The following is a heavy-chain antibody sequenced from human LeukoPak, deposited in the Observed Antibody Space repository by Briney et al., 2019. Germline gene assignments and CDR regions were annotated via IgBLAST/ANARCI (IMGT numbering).Heavy chain of an antibody. CDR2: IRYDGSNK. J-gene: IGHJ4*02. D-gene: IGHD3-3*01. CDR1: GFTHSSYG. V-gene: IGHV3-30*02. Sequence: PGGSLRLSCAAPGFTHSSYGMRWVPQAPGKGLEWVAFIRYDGSNKYYADSVKGRFTISRDNSKNTLYLQMNSLRAEDTAVYYCAKDLITIFGVAGGFYWGQGTLVTVSS. CDR3: AKDLITIFGVAGGFY.